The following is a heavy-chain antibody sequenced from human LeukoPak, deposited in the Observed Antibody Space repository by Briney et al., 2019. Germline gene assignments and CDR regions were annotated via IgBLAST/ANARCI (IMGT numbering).Heavy chain of an antibody. J-gene: IGHJ5*02. CDR1: GDSISRSSHY. D-gene: IGHD6-19*01. CDR3: ARGQARLGWFDP. V-gene: IGHV4-39*07. CDR2: LYYSGST. Sequence: SETLSLTCTVSGDSISRSSHYWGWIRQPPGKGLEWIGSLYYSGSTYYNPSLKSRVTISVDTSKNQFSLTLSSVTAADTAVYYCARGQARLGWFDPWGQGTLVTVSS.